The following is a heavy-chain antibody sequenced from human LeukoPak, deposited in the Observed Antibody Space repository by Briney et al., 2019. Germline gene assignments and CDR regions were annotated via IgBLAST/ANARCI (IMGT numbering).Heavy chain of an antibody. CDR3: ARGADSGWYLYYFDY. CDR2: ISAYNGNT. D-gene: IGHD6-19*01. Sequence: EASVKVSCKASGYTFTSYGISCVRQAPGQGREWMGWISAYNGNTNYAQKLQGRVTMTTDTSTSTAYMALRSLRSDDTAVYYCARGADSGWYLYYFDYWGQGTLVTVSS. J-gene: IGHJ4*02. V-gene: IGHV1-18*01. CDR1: GYTFTSYG.